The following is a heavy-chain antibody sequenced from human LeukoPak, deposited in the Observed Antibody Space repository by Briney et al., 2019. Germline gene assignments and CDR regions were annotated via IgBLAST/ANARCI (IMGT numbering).Heavy chain of an antibody. D-gene: IGHD4-11*01. V-gene: IGHV4-59*01. Sequence: SETLSLTCTVSGGSISSYYCDWIRQPPGKGLEWIGYIYYSGATNYNPSLKSRVTISVDTSKNQFSLKLSSVTAADTAVYYCVRESYSRYFDYWGQGSLVTVSS. CDR1: GGSISSYY. CDR2: IYYSGAT. J-gene: IGHJ4*02. CDR3: VRESYSRYFDY.